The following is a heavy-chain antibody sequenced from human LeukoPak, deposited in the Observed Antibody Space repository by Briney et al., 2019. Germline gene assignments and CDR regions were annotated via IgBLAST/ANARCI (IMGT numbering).Heavy chain of an antibody. CDR3: ARAMSTFGGVRNYFDS. J-gene: IGHJ4*02. Sequence: GGSLRLSCAASGFTVSSNYMSWVRQAPGKGLEWVSVIYSGGNTYYADSVNGRFRISRDNAKSSLDLEMNSLRAEDTAVYYCARAMSTFGGVRNYFDSWGQGTLVTVSS. D-gene: IGHD3-16*01. CDR1: GFTVSSNY. V-gene: IGHV3-53*01. CDR2: IYSGGNT.